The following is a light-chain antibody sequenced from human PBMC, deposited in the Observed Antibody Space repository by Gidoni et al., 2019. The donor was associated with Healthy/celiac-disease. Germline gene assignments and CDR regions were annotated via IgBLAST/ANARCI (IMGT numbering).Light chain of an antibody. CDR1: QSISSY. J-gene: IGKJ2*02. CDR3: QQSYSTPRT. V-gene: IGKV1-39*01. Sequence: DIQMTQSSSSLSASVGDRVTITCRASQSISSYLNWYQQKPGKPPKLLIYAASSLQSGVPSRCSGSGSGTDFTLTISSLQPEYFATYYCQQSYSTPRTFGQGTKLEIK. CDR2: AAS.